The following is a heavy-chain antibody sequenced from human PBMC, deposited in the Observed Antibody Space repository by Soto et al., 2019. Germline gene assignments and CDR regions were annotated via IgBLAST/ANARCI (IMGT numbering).Heavy chain of an antibody. CDR2: IKQDGSAK. Sequence: QAPGKGLEWVANIKQDGSAKYYVDSVKGRFTISRDNAKNSLYLQMNSLRAEDTAVYYCASWLKTSGWYVLLEGSFDYWGQGTLVTVSS. V-gene: IGHV3-7*01. D-gene: IGHD6-19*01. CDR3: ASWLKTSGWYVLLEGSFDY. J-gene: IGHJ4*02.